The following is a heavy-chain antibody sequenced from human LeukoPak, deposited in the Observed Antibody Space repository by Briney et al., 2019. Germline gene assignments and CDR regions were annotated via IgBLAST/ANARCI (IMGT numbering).Heavy chain of an antibody. V-gene: IGHV1-2*02. CDR2: INPNSGGT. CDR1: GYTFTGYY. CDR3: ARGDYDSSGSNYYYYYMDV. D-gene: IGHD3-22*01. J-gene: IGHJ6*03. Sequence: ASVKVSCKASGYTFTGYYMHWVRQAPGQGLEWMGWINPNSGGTNYAQKFQGRVTMTRDTSISTAYMELSSLRSEDTAVYYCARGDYDSSGSNYYYYYMDVWGKGTTVTISS.